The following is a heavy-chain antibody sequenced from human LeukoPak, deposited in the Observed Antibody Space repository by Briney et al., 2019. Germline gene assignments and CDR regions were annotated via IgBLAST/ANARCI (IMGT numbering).Heavy chain of an antibody. CDR2: INPSGGST. Sequence: ASVKVSCKASGYTFTSYYMHWVRQAPGPGLEWMGIINPSGGSTSYAQKFQGRVTMTRDTSTSTVYMELSSLRSEDTAVYYCARAGSSSSMGEDYFDYWGQGTLVTVSS. V-gene: IGHV1-46*01. CDR3: ARAGSSSSMGEDYFDY. J-gene: IGHJ4*02. D-gene: IGHD6-6*01. CDR1: GYTFTSYY.